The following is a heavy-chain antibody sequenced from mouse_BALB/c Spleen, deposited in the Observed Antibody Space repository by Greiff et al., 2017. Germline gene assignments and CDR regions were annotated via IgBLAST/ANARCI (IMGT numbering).Heavy chain of an antibody. CDR1: GFTFSSFG. J-gene: IGHJ4*01. V-gene: IGHV5-17*02. Sequence: EVKVVESGGGLVQPGGSRKLSCAASGFTFSSFGMHWVRQAPEKGLEWVAYISCGSSTIYYADTVKGRFTISRDNPKNTLFLQMTSLRSEDTAMYYCARWGSPNYYAMDYWGQGTSVTVSS. CDR2: ISCGSSTI. CDR3: ARWGSPNYYAMDY.